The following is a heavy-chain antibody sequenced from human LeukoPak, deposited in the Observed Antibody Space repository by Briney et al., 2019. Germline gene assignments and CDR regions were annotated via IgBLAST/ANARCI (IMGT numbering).Heavy chain of an antibody. CDR3: ARGLGYGALQRRFDP. CDR2: INHSGST. V-gene: IGHV4-34*01. J-gene: IGHJ5*02. Sequence: PSETLSLTCADYGGSFSGYYWSWIRQPPGKGLEWIGEINHSGSTNYNPSLKSRVTISVDTSKNQFSLKLSSVTAADTAVYYCARGLGYGALQRRFDPWGQGTLVTVSS. D-gene: IGHD4/OR15-4a*01. CDR1: GGSFSGYY.